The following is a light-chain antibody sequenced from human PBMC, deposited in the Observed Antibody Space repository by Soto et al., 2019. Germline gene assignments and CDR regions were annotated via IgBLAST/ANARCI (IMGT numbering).Light chain of an antibody. Sequence: QPVVTQPPSVSGAPGQRVTISCTGGSSNIGTGYDVHWYQQFPGTAPKLLIFGNSNRPSGVPDRFSGSKSGTSASLAITGLQTADEADYYCQSYDSSLSGSGVFGGGTKVTVL. CDR2: GNS. V-gene: IGLV1-40*01. CDR1: SSNIGTGYD. J-gene: IGLJ2*01. CDR3: QSYDSSLSGSGV.